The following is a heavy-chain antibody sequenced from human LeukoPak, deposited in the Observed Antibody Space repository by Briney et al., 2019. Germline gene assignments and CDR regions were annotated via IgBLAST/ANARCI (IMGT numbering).Heavy chain of an antibody. CDR2: IYYSGST. CDR3: ARAVAAAGFLYFDY. Sequence: SETLSLTCTVSGGSISSYYWSWIRQPPGKGLEWIGYIYYSGSTNYNPSLKSRVTISVDTSKNQFSLKLSSVTAADTAVYYCARAVAAAGFLYFDYWGQGTLVTVSS. CDR1: GGSISSYY. D-gene: IGHD6-13*01. V-gene: IGHV4-59*01. J-gene: IGHJ4*02.